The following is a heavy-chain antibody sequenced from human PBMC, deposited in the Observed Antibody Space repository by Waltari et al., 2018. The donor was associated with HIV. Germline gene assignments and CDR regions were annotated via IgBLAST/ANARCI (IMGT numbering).Heavy chain of an antibody. Sequence: HITLKEYGPALLKPTETLTLTYSFSGFSLNTIGGGVGWIRQPAGKALEWLGLSYWNDEKRDSPTLDRRLSITKDTDKNQVVVRMTDMDPVDTATYFCAHSLGTGAVYFDYWGQGTLVAVSS. CDR1: GFSLNTIGGG. CDR2: SYWNDEK. D-gene: IGHD2-8*01. J-gene: IGHJ4*02. V-gene: IGHV2-5*01. CDR3: AHSLGTGAVYFDY.